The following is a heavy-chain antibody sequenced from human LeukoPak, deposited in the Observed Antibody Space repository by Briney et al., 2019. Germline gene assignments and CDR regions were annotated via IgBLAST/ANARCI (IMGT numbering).Heavy chain of an antibody. D-gene: IGHD4-17*01. J-gene: IGHJ4*02. CDR3: AKDIFSYGDSPFDY. Sequence: GGSLRLSCAASGFTFSSYAMSWVRQAPGKGLEWFSAISGSGGSTYYADSVKGRFTISRDNSKNTLYLQMNSLRAEDTAVYYCAKDIFSYGDSPFDYWGQGTLVTVSS. CDR2: ISGSGGST. V-gene: IGHV3-23*01. CDR1: GFTFSSYA.